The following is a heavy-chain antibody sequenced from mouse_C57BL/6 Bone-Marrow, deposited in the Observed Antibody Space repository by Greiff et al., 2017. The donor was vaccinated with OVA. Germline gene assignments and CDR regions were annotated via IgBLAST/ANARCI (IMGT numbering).Heavy chain of an antibody. V-gene: IGHV14-2*01. CDR1: GFNFNDYY. CDR2: IDPEDGDT. CDR3: ARKVTGFDY. Sequence: EVQLQQSGAELVKPGASVKLSCTASGFNFNDYYMHWVKQRTEQGLEWIGRIDPEDGDTNYAPKFKGKATITADTSSNTAYLQLSSLTSEDAAVYYCARKVTGFDYWGQGTTLTVSS. J-gene: IGHJ2*01. D-gene: IGHD2-2*01.